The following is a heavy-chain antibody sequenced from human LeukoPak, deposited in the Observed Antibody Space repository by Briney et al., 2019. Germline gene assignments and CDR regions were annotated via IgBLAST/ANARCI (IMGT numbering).Heavy chain of an antibody. CDR1: GFTFSDYY. Sequence: PGGSLRLSCVASGFTFSDYYMSWIRQAPGKGLEWVSGISGTGGTTYYAGSVKGRFTISRDNSKNTLYLQMTSLRAEDTAVYYCAKDKNSDFWSGYYQFDYWGQGTLVTVSS. V-gene: IGHV3-23*01. CDR2: ISGTGGTT. J-gene: IGHJ4*02. CDR3: AKDKNSDFWSGYYQFDY. D-gene: IGHD3-3*01.